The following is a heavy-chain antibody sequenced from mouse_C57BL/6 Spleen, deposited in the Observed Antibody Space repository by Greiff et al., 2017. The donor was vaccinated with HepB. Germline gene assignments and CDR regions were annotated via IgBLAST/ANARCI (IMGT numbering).Heavy chain of an antibody. J-gene: IGHJ4*01. V-gene: IGHV1-64*01. Sequence: QVQLQQPGAELVKPGASVKLSCKASGYTFTSYWMHWVKQRPGQGLEWIGMIHPNSGSTNYNEKFKSKATLTVDKSSSTAYMQLSSLTSEDSAVYYCANYYGSSYDAMDYWGQGTSVTGSS. CDR2: IHPNSGST. CDR3: ANYYGSSYDAMDY. CDR1: GYTFTSYW. D-gene: IGHD1-1*01.